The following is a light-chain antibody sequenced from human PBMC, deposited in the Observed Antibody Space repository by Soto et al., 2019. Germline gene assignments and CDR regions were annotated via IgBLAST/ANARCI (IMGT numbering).Light chain of an antibody. V-gene: IGLV8-61*01. J-gene: IGLJ3*02. CDR2: STN. CDR1: SGSVSTTYY. CDR3: VLYMSSGISV. Sequence: QTVVTQEPSFSVSPGGTVTLTCGLSSGSVSTTYYPSWYQQTPGQAPRTLIYSTNTRSSGVPDRFSGSILGNKAALTITGAQADDEADYYCVLYMSSGISVFGGGTKVT.